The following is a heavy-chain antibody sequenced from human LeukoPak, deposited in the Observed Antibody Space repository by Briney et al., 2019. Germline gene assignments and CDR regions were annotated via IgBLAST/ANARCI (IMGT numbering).Heavy chain of an antibody. V-gene: IGHV3-48*03. J-gene: IGHJ5*01. D-gene: IGHD3-22*01. CDR1: GFISSSFE. CDR2: ISHIGDI. Sequence: GGSLRLSCAASGFISSSFEMNWVRQAPGKGLEWVSHISHIGDIKYADSVKGRFTISRDSSKNSQYLQMTSLRAEDTAVYYCARSSGSYRPFDSWGQGTLVTVSS. CDR3: ARSSGSYRPFDS.